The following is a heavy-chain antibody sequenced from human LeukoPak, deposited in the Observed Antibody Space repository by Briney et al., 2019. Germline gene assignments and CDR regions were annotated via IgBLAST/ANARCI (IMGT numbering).Heavy chain of an antibody. Sequence: ASVKVSCKASGYTFTCYYMHWVRQAPGQGLEWMGRISPNSGGTNYAQKFQGRVTMTRDTSISTAYMELSRLRSDDTAVYYCARGFYSSSPFGYLFDPWGQGTLVTVSS. V-gene: IGHV1-2*06. J-gene: IGHJ5*02. CDR1: GYTFTCYY. D-gene: IGHD6-6*01. CDR2: ISPNSGGT. CDR3: ARGFYSSSPFGYLFDP.